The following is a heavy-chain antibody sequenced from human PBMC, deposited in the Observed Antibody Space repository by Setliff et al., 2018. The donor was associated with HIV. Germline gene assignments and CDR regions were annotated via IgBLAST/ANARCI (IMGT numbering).Heavy chain of an antibody. J-gene: IGHJ6*03. CDR3: AKSFNSGPTNWNIDV. D-gene: IGHD1-20*01. V-gene: IGHV3-30*02. Sequence: GGSMRLSCAVSGLTFSRYGFHWVRQVPGKGLDWVTFIQYDESNKYYGDSVRGRFTISRDNSKNTLYLQMNSLRSEDTAVYFCAKSFNSGPTNWNIDVWGTGTTVTVSS. CDR2: IQYDESNK. CDR1: GLTFSRYG.